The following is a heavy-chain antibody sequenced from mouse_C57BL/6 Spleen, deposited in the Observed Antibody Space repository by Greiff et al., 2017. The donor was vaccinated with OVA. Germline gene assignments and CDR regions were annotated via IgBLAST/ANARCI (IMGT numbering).Heavy chain of an antibody. CDR3: ASYYDYDDWYFDV. J-gene: IGHJ1*03. Sequence: EVKVVESGGGLVKPGGSLKLSCAASGFTFSSYTMSWVRQTPEKRLEWVATISGGGGNTYYPDSVKGRFTISRDNAKNTLYLQMSSLRSEDTALYYCASYYDYDDWYFDVWGTGTTVTVSS. V-gene: IGHV5-9*01. D-gene: IGHD2-4*01. CDR1: GFTFSSYT. CDR2: ISGGGGNT.